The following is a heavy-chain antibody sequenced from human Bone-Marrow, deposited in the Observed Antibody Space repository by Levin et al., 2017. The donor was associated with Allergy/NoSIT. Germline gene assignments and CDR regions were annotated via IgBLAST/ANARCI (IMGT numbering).Heavy chain of an antibody. CDR3: ARGRFRAWFDP. J-gene: IGHJ5*02. Sequence: ESLKISCAVYGGSFSGYYWSWIRQPPGKGLEWIGEINHSGSTNYNPSLKSRVTISVDTSKYQFSLKLSSVTAADTAVYYCARGRFRAWFDPWGQGTLVTVSS. V-gene: IGHV4-34*01. D-gene: IGHD3-10*01. CDR1: GGSFSGYY. CDR2: INHSGST.